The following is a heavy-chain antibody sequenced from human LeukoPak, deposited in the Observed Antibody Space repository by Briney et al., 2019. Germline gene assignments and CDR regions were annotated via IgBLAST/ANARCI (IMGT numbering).Heavy chain of an antibody. CDR2: ISSSGSTI. Sequence: SPGGSLRLSCAASGFTFSDYYMSWIRQAPGKGLEWVSYISSSGSTIYYADSVKGRFTISRDNAKNSLYLQMNSLRAEDTAVYYCARLGSKSWSGAFNIWGQGTMVTVSS. J-gene: IGHJ3*02. D-gene: IGHD1-1*01. CDR3: ARLGSKSWSGAFNI. V-gene: IGHV3-11*04. CDR1: GFTFSDYY.